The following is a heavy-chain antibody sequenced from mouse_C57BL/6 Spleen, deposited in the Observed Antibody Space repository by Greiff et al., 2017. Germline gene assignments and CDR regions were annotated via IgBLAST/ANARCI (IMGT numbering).Heavy chain of an antibody. V-gene: IGHV1-55*01. CDR2: IYPGSGST. Sequence: QVQLQQPGAELVKPGASVKMSCKASGYTFTSYWITWVKQRPGQGLEWIGDIYPGSGSTNYNEKFKSKATLTVDTSSSTAYMQLSSLTSEDSAVYYCARYPSHYYGSSSWGQGTLVTVSA. J-gene: IGHJ3*01. CDR3: ARYPSHYYGSSS. CDR1: GYTFTSYW. D-gene: IGHD1-1*01.